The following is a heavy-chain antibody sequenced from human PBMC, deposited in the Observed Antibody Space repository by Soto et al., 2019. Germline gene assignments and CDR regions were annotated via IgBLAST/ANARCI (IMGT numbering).Heavy chain of an antibody. V-gene: IGHV1-69*01. CDR1: GGTFSSYA. J-gene: IGHJ4*02. Sequence: QVQLVQSGAEVKKPGSSVKVSCKASGGTFSSYAISWVRQAPGQGLEWMGGIIPIFGTANYAQKFQGRVTITADESTSTAYIELRSLRSEDTAVYYCARDQDLYYYDSSGYLPRLDYWGQGTLVTVSS. CDR3: ARDQDLYYYDSSGYLPRLDY. CDR2: IIPIFGTA. D-gene: IGHD3-22*01.